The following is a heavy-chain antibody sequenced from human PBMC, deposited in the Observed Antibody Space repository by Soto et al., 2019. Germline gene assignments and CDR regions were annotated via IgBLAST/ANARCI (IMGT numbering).Heavy chain of an antibody. CDR2: IFDIGST. CDR1: DGSISGGRHS. D-gene: IGHD2-8*01. Sequence: QVQLQESGPGLIKPSATLSLTCTVSDGSISGGRHSWSWIRQPPGKCLEWIGYIFDIGSTYYNPYLRSRLSMSVDTSNNQFSLRLTSVTAADTAVYYCAREIMPLTNDWYFDLWGRDTLGTVSS. V-gene: IGHV4-30-4*01. J-gene: IGHJ2*01. CDR3: AREIMPLTNDWYFDL.